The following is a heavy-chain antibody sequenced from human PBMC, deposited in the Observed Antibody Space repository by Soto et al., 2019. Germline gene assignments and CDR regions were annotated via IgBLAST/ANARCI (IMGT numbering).Heavy chain of an antibody. CDR3: ARERITIFGANWFDP. Sequence: SGFTFSSYAMSWVRQAPGKGLEWVSAISGSGGSTYYADSVKGRVTITRDTSASTAYMELSSLRSEDTAVYYCARERITIFGANWFDPWGQGTLVTVSS. J-gene: IGHJ5*02. V-gene: IGHV3-23*01. CDR1: GFTFSSYA. CDR2: ISGSGGST. D-gene: IGHD3-3*01.